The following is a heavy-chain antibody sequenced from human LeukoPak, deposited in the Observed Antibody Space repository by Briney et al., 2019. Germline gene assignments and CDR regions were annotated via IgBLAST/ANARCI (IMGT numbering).Heavy chain of an antibody. CDR2: IIPIFGTA. D-gene: IGHD3-9*01. J-gene: IGHJ4*02. CDR3: ARGDILTGYYVMGFDY. CDR1: GGTFSSYA. Sequence: GASVKVSCKASGGTFSSYAISRVRQAPGQGLEWMGGIIPIFGTANYAQKFQGRVTITADKSTSTAYMELSSLRSEDTAVYYCARGDILTGYYVMGFDYWGQGTLVTVSS. V-gene: IGHV1-69*06.